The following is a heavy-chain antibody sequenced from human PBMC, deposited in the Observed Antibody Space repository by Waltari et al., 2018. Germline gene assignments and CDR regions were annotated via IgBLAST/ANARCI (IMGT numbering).Heavy chain of an antibody. Sequence: QVQLVESGGGVVQPGRSLRLSCAASGFTFSSYGMHWVRQAPGKGLEWVGVIWYDGSNKYYADSVKGRFTISRDNSKNTLYLQMNSLRAEDTAVYYCARDSSGDDGFDIWGQGTMVTVSS. V-gene: IGHV3-33*01. CDR2: IWYDGSNK. CDR3: ARDSSGDDGFDI. D-gene: IGHD3-22*01. J-gene: IGHJ3*02. CDR1: GFTFSSYG.